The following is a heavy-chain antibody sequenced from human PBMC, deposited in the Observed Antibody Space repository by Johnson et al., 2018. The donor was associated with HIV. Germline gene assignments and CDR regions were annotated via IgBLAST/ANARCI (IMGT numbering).Heavy chain of an antibody. D-gene: IGHD2-15*01. V-gene: IGHV3-9*01. CDR3: AREADIVVVGGYAFDI. CDR1: GFTFDDYA. Sequence: VQLVESGGGLVQPGRSLRLSCAASGFTFDDYAMHWVRQAPGKGLEWVSGLSWNSGSIGYADSVKGRFTISRDNAKNSLYLQMNSLRAEDTAVYYCAREADIVVVGGYAFDIWGQGTMVTVSS. CDR2: LSWNSGSI. J-gene: IGHJ3*02.